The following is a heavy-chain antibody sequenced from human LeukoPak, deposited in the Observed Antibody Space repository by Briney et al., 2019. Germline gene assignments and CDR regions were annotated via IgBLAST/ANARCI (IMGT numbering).Heavy chain of an antibody. J-gene: IGHJ4*02. D-gene: IGHD1-7*01. V-gene: IGHV3-23*01. Sequence: PGGSLRLSCAASGFTFSNYWMSWVRQAPGKGLEWVSAISGSGGSTYYADSVKGRFSISRDNSKNTLYLQMNSLRAEDTAVYYCAKEPNWNYYFDYWGQGTLVTVPS. CDR2: ISGSGGST. CDR1: GFTFSNYW. CDR3: AKEPNWNYYFDY.